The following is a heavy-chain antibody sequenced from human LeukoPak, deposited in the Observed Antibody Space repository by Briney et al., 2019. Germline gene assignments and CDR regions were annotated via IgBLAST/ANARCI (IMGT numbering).Heavy chain of an antibody. Sequence: GESPKILRKGSGYSFSSYWNGWGRQMPGKGVEWMGIIYPCDSDTRYSPSFEGPVTISAGNSIRPASLQWSSLKASDTAMDYCARVGLGGGGYLFDYWGQGTLVTVSS. CDR1: GYSFSSYW. CDR3: ARVGLGGGGYLFDY. CDR2: IYPCDSDT. D-gene: IGHD2-15*01. V-gene: IGHV5-51*01. J-gene: IGHJ4*02.